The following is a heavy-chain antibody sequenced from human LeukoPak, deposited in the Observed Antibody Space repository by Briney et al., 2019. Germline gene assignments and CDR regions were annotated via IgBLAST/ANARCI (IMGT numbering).Heavy chain of an antibody. D-gene: IGHD3-22*01. CDR2: IYYSGST. CDR1: GGSLSSGDYY. Sequence: PSQTLSLTCTVSGGSLSSGDYYWSWIRQPPGKGLEWIGYIYYSGSTYYNPSLKSRVTISVDTSKNQFSLKLSSVTAADTAVYYCARESHSHYYDSSGYYYDYWGQGTLVTVSS. V-gene: IGHV4-30-4*01. CDR3: ARESHSHYYDSSGYYYDY. J-gene: IGHJ4*02.